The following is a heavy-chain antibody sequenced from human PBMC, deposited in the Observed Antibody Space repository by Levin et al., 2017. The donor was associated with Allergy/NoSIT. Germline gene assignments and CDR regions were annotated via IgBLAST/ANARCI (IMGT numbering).Heavy chain of an antibody. D-gene: IGHD2-2*03. CDR2: INPGNDNT. Sequence: QRLEWMGWINPGNDNTRYSHKFQGRVSITADKSASSAYVELASLTSEDTAVYYCARLLYNGYDPFDSWGQGTLVTVSS. V-gene: IGHV1-3*01. CDR3: ARLLYNGYDPFDS. J-gene: IGHJ4*02.